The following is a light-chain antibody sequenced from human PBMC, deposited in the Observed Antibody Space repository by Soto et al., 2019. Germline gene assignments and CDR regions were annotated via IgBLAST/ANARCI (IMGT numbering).Light chain of an antibody. CDR1: QSIGSN. J-gene: IGKJ4*01. CDR2: AAS. CDR3: QQYDTWPLT. V-gene: IGKV3-15*01. Sequence: EIVMTQSPATLSVSPGERVTLSCMASQSIGSNLAWYLQKPGQAPTLLIYAASTRATGFPARFSGSGSGTEFTLSISTLQSEDFAVYYCQQYDTWPLTFGGGTKVEI.